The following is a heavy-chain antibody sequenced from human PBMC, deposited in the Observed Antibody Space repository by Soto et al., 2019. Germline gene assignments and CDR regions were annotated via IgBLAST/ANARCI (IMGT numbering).Heavy chain of an antibody. CDR3: TRDIRNFDI. CDR2: ITSSSTYR. D-gene: IGHD3-10*01. V-gene: IGHV3-21*02. J-gene: IGHJ4*02. Sequence: EVRLVESGGGLVKPGGSLRLSCAASGFTLSTYSMNWVRQAPGKGLEWVSSITSSSTYRYYSDSVQGRFTISRDNAKNTLYLQMDSLTVEDTAVYFCTRDIRNFDIWGPGTLVAVSS. CDR1: GFTLSTYS.